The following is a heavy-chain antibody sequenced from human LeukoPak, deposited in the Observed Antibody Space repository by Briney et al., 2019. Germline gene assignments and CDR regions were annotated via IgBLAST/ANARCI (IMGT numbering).Heavy chain of an antibody. CDR3: ASGGYSSSWYEDPNWFDP. CDR1: GYTFTGYY. V-gene: IGHV1-2*06. Sequence: ASVKVSCKASGYTFTGYYMHWVRQAPGQGLEWMGRINPNSGGTNYAQKFQGRVTMTRDTSISTAYMELSRLRSYDTAVYYCASGGYSSSWYEDPNWFDPWGQGTLVTVSS. CDR2: INPNSGGT. D-gene: IGHD6-13*01. J-gene: IGHJ5*02.